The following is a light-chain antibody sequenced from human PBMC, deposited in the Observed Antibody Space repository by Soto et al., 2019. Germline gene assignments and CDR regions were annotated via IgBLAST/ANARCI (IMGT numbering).Light chain of an antibody. V-gene: IGKV3-20*01. Sequence: ELVLAQSPGTLSLSPGERATLSCRAGHSVGSPYIAWYQQKPGQAPRLLIYGASNRATGIPDRFSGCGSGTDFTLTISRRDTEDFAVYYCLQYGNSARFGPGTKVDIK. J-gene: IGKJ3*01. CDR1: HSVGSPY. CDR3: LQYGNSAR. CDR2: GAS.